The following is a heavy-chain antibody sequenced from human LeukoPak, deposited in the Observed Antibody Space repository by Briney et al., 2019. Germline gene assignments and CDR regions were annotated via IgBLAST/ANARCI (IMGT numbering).Heavy chain of an antibody. V-gene: IGHV3-21*01. CDR3: ARRVLYYDILTGLNTYYGMDV. D-gene: IGHD3-9*01. CDR2: ISDSGTYI. J-gene: IGHJ6*02. Sequence: PGGSLRLSCAASAFTFSNYGVNWVRQAPGKGLEWVSSISDSGTYIYYADSVKGRFTISRDNAKNSLYLQMNSLRAEDTAVYYCARRVLYYDILTGLNTYYGMDVWGQGTTVTVSS. CDR1: AFTFSNYG.